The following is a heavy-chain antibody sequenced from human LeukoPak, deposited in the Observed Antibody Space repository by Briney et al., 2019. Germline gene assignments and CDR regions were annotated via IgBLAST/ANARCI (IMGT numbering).Heavy chain of an antibody. J-gene: IGHJ3*02. CDR2: INPNSGGT. Sequence: ASVKVSCKASGYTFTDYYMHWVPQAPGHGLEWMGWINPNSGGTNYAQKFQGRVTMTRDTSISTAYMELSRLRSDDTAVYYCARVKCTSCYVGAFDIWGQGTMVTVSS. CDR1: GYTFTDYY. CDR3: ARVKCTSCYVGAFDI. V-gene: IGHV1-2*02. D-gene: IGHD2-2*01.